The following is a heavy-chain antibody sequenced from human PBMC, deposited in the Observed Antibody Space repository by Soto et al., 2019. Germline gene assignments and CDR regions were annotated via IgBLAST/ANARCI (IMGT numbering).Heavy chain of an antibody. Sequence: EVQLVESGGGLVKPGGSLRLSCAASGFTFGTYTMNWVRQAPGKGLEWVSSIGTPSSYIYYADSVRGRFTISRDNAMDSLYLQMSSLRAEDTAVYYCARVMCGDCSTYYYYSMDVWGQVTTFTVSS. J-gene: IGHJ6*02. CDR2: IGTPSSYI. CDR1: GFTFGTYT. D-gene: IGHD2-21*02. V-gene: IGHV3-21*01. CDR3: ARVMCGDCSTYYYYSMDV.